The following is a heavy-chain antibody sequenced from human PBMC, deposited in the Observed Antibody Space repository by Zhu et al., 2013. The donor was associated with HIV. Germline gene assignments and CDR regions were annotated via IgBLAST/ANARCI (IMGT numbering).Heavy chain of an antibody. CDR3: ARGEAKLGPEGWPLDI. D-gene: IGHD7-27*01. V-gene: IGHV1-2*02. Sequence: QVQLVQSGAEVKKPGASVKVSCKASGYMFAGYYIHWVRQAPGQGLEWMGWINPNSGGTNYAQKFQGRVTTTRDTSISTAYMELIRLRSDDTAVYYCARGEAKLGPEGWPLDIWGQGTMVTVSS. J-gene: IGHJ3*02. CDR1: GYMFAGYY. CDR2: INPNSGGT.